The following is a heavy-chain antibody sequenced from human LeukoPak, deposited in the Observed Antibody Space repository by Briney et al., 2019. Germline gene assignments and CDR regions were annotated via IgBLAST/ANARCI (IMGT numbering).Heavy chain of an antibody. Sequence: GGSLRLSCAAPGFTFSSYAMSWVRQAPGKGLEWVSSIRGSGGSTYYADSVKGRFAISRDNSKNTLYLQINSLRAEDTAIYYCAKESVYFYNMDVWGQGTTVTVSS. CDR3: AKESVYFYNMDV. CDR1: GFTFSSYA. V-gene: IGHV3-23*01. J-gene: IGHJ6*02. CDR2: IRGSGGST. D-gene: IGHD2-8*01.